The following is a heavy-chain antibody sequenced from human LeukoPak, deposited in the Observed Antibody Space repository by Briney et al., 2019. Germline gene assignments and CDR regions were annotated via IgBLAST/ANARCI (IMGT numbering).Heavy chain of an antibody. Sequence: GGSLRLSCAASGFTVSSNYMSWVRQAPGKGLEWVSVIYSGGSTYYADSVKGRFTISRDNSKKILFLQMDNLRVDDTAMYYCAVVAGRFPPDYWGQGTLVTVSS. D-gene: IGHD6-19*01. CDR2: IYSGGST. J-gene: IGHJ4*02. CDR3: AVVAGRFPPDY. V-gene: IGHV3-53*05. CDR1: GFTVSSNY.